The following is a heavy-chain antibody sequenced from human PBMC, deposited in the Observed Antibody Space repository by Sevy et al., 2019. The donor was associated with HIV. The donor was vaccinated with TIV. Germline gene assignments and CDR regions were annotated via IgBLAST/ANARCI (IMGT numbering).Heavy chain of an antibody. CDR2: ISGSGGTT. Sequence: GGYLRLSCAASGFTFTNYAMNWVRQAPGKGLEWVSAISGSGGTTYYSDAVQGRFTISRDKSKNTLYLQMNSLIAEDTAVYYCAKVLARGVAVAGTAWGMDVWGQGTTVTVSS. CDR1: GFTFTNYA. J-gene: IGHJ6*02. D-gene: IGHD6-19*01. CDR3: AKVLARGVAVAGTAWGMDV. V-gene: IGHV3-23*01.